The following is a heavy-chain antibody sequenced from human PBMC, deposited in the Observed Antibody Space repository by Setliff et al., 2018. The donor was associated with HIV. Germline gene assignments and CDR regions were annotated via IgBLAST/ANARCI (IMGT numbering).Heavy chain of an antibody. CDR1: GYGFISNV. CDR3: ARTDYGGNSGGNYFDY. V-gene: IGHV1-18*01. D-gene: IGHD4-17*01. J-gene: IGHJ4*02. Sequence: GASVKVSCKASGYGFISNVFRWVRQAPGQGLEWLGWISPYNGHTNFAQKFQGRVTMTTDTATSTAYLEVRSLRSDDTAVYYCARTDYGGNSGGNYFDYWGQGSLVTVSS. CDR2: ISPYNGHT.